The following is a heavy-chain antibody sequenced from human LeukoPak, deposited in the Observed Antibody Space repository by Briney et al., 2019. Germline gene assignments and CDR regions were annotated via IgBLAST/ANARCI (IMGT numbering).Heavy chain of an antibody. CDR1: GYSFTSYW. CDR2: IDRTDSSI. D-gene: IGHD2-15*01. J-gene: IGHJ4*02. V-gene: IGHV5-10-1*01. CDR3: ARQEGFCRGGSCWGY. Sequence: GESLRISCKGSGYSFTSYWISWVRQMPGKGLEWMSRIDRTDSSIYYRPSFQGHVTISADNSNNPAYLHWSSLNAADSPLYYCARQEGFCRGGSCWGYWGQGTLVTVSS.